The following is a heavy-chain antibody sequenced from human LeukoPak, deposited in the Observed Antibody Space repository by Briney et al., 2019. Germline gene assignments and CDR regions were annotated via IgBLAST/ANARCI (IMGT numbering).Heavy chain of an antibody. CDR2: ISSSSSYI. CDR3: ARAVDFWSQSAALYYFDY. V-gene: IGHV3-21*01. CDR1: GFTFSSYS. Sequence: GGSLRLSCAASGFTFSSYSMNWVRQAPGKGLEWVSSISSSSSYIYYADSVKGRFTISRDNAKNSLYLQMNSLRAEDTAVYYCARAVDFWSQSAALYYFDYWGQGTLVTVSS. J-gene: IGHJ4*02. D-gene: IGHD3-3*01.